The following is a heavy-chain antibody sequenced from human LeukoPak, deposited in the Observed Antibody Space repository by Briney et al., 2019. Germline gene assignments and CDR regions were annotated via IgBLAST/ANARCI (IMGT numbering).Heavy chain of an antibody. J-gene: IGHJ4*02. D-gene: IGHD1-1*01. V-gene: IGHV3-23*01. CDR2: ISGSGGST. CDR1: GFTFSSYA. Sequence: GGSLRLSCAASGFTFSSYAMSWVRQAPGKGLEWVSAISGSGGSTYYADSVKGRFTISRDNSKNTLYLQMNSLRAEDTAVYYCAKVGQRLGPTWIYYFDYWGQGTLVTVSS. CDR3: AKVGQRLGPTWIYYFDY.